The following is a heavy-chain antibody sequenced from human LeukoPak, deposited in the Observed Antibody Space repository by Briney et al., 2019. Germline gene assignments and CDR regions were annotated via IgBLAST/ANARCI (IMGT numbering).Heavy chain of an antibody. CDR3: ARVTYACSGGSCHGMDV. Sequence: ASVKVSCKASGYTFTNYGISWVRQAPGQGLEWMGWISAYNGNTNYAQKLQGRVTMTTDTSTSTAYMELRSLRSDDTAVYYCARVTYACSGGSCHGMDVWGQGTTVTVSS. D-gene: IGHD2-15*01. CDR1: GYTFTNYG. J-gene: IGHJ6*02. V-gene: IGHV1-18*01. CDR2: ISAYNGNT.